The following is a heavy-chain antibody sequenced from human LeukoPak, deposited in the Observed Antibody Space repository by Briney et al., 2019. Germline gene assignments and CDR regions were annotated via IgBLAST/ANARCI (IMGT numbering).Heavy chain of an antibody. CDR1: GFTFSDYY. J-gene: IGHJ3*02. Sequence: GGSLRLSCAASGFTFSDYYMSWIRQAPGKGLEWVSYISSSGSTIYYADSVKGRFTISRDNAKNSLYLQMNSLRAEDTAVYYCARFPCGGDCSRDVAFDIWGQGTMVTASS. CDR2: ISSSGSTI. CDR3: ARFPCGGDCSRDVAFDI. D-gene: IGHD2-21*02. V-gene: IGHV3-11*04.